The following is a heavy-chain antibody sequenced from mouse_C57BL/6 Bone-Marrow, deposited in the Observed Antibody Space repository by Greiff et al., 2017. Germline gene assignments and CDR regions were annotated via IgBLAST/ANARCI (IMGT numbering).Heavy chain of an antibody. D-gene: IGHD1-1*01. J-gene: IGHJ1*03. CDR2: INPNNGGT. Sequence: VHVKQSGPELVKPGASVKIPCKASGYTFTDYNMDWVKQSHGKSLEWIGDINPNNGGTNYNQKFKGKATLTVDKSSSTAYMELRSLTSEDTAVYYCARSYYYGSSPWYFDVWGTGTTVTVSS. V-gene: IGHV1-18*01. CDR3: ARSYYYGSSPWYFDV. CDR1: GYTFTDYN.